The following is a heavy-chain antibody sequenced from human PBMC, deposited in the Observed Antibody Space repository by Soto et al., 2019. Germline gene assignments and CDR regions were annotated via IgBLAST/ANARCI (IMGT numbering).Heavy chain of an antibody. V-gene: IGHV3-23*01. CDR2: LSGSGGST. CDR3: AKGPRAIFGVPNNWFDA. J-gene: IGHJ5*02. D-gene: IGHD3-3*01. CDR1: GFTFNSHV. Sequence: PGGSLRLSCVASGFTFNSHVMTWVRQAPGKGMEWVSGLSGSGGSTYYADSVKGRFTISRDNSKNTLYLQMKSLRAEDTAVYYCAKGPRAIFGVPNNWFDAWGLGTLVTVSS.